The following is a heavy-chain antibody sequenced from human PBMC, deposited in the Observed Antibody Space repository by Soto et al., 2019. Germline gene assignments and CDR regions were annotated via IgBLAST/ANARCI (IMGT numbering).Heavy chain of an antibody. J-gene: IGHJ4*02. CDR2: INPSGGST. CDR3: ARARYSGSYYFNVLIDY. CDR1: GYTFTSYY. V-gene: IGHV1-46*01. D-gene: IGHD1-26*01. Sequence: GASVKVSCKASGYTFTSYYMHWVRQAPGQGLEWMGIINPSGGSTSYAQKFQGRVTMTRDTSTSTVYMELSSLRSEDTAVYYCARARYSGSYYFNVLIDYWGQGTLVTVSS.